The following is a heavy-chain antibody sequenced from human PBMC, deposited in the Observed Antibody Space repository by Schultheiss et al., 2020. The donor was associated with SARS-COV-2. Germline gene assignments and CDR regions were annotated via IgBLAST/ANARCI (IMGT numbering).Heavy chain of an antibody. D-gene: IGHD6-13*01. CDR3: AKDIAVSYKQQLDRYGMDV. CDR1: GFTFSSYS. CDR2: ISSSSSTI. Sequence: GGSLRLSCAASGFTFSSYSMNWVRQAPGKGLEWVSYISSSSSTIYYADSVKGRFTISRDNSKNSLYLQMNSLRTEDTALYYCAKDIAVSYKQQLDRYGMDVWGQGTTVTVSS. J-gene: IGHJ6*02. V-gene: IGHV3-48*04.